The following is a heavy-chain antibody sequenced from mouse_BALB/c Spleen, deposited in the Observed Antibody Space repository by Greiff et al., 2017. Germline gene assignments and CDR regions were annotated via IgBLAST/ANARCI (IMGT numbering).Heavy chain of an antibody. CDR3: ARGRYGYYFDY. J-gene: IGHJ2*01. Sequence: EVQLVESGGGLVQPGGSRKLSCAASGFTFSSFGMHWVRQAPEKGLEWVAYISSGSSTIYYADTVKGRFTISRDNPKNTLFLQMTSLRSEDTAMYYCARGRYGYYFDYWGQGTTLTVSS. D-gene: IGHD1-2*01. CDR2: ISSGSSTI. CDR1: GFTFSSFG. V-gene: IGHV5-17*02.